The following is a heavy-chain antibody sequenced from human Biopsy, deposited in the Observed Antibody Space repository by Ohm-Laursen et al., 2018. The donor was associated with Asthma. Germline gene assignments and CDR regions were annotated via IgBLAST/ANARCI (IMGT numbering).Heavy chain of an antibody. CDR2: ISFDGKNK. J-gene: IGHJ4*02. V-gene: IGHV3-30*03. CDR3: ATFPYGDYLPLDY. CDR1: GFSFNSYG. D-gene: IGHD4-17*01. Sequence: RSLRLSCSASGFSFNSYGMHWVRQAPGKGLEWIAVISFDGKNKYYGDSVQGRLTVSRDNSNNTLFLQMNSLRAEDTAVYYCATFPYGDYLPLDYWGQGTLVTVSS.